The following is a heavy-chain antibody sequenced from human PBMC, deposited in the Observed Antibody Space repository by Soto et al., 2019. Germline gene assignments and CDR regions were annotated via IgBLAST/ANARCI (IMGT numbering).Heavy chain of an antibody. V-gene: IGHV4-34*01. J-gene: IGHJ6*02. Sequence: SETLSLTCAVYGGSFSGYYWSWIRQPPGKGLEWIGEINHSGSTNYNPSLKSRVTISVDTSKNQFSRKLSSVTAADTAVYYCAREVVVPAALFEYYYGMDVWGQGTTVTVSS. D-gene: IGHD2-2*01. CDR3: AREVVVPAALFEYYYGMDV. CDR1: GGSFSGYY. CDR2: INHSGST.